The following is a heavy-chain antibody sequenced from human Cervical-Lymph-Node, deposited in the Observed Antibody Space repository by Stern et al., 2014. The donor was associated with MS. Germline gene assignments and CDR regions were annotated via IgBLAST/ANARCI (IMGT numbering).Heavy chain of an antibody. V-gene: IGHV1-8*01. CDR2: MNPNSGHT. Sequence: VQLLESGAEVKKPGASVKVSCKASGYSFTNYDINWVRQAPGQGLEWMGWMNPNSGHTGLKPKFQGRVTMTRNTSMSTAYMQMSSLTSEDTAVYYCVREDRNFHYYGMDVWGQGTTLIVSS. D-gene: IGHD1-7*01. CDR3: VREDRNFHYYGMDV. CDR1: GYSFTNYD. J-gene: IGHJ6*02.